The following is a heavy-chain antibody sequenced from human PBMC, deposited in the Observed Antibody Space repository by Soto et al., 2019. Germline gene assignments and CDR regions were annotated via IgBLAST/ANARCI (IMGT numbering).Heavy chain of an antibody. J-gene: IGHJ4*02. D-gene: IGHD6-19*01. CDR3: AREWGYSQWLVRLALKSFLDY. CDR1: GFTFSSYA. Sequence: GGSLRLSCAASGFTFSSYAMHWVRQAPGKGLEWVAVISYDGSNKYYADSVKGRFTISRDNSKNTRYLQMNSLRAEDTAVYYCAREWGYSQWLVRLALKSFLDYWGQGTLVTVSS. CDR2: ISYDGSNK. V-gene: IGHV3-30-3*01.